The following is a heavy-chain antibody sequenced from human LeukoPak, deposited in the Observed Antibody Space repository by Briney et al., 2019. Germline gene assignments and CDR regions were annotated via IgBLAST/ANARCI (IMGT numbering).Heavy chain of an antibody. Sequence: ASVKVSCKAFGYTFTSNYMHWVRQAPGQGPEWMGVISPSGGSTTYAQKFQGRVTPTRDMSTSTDYLELSSLRSEDTAVYYCARDNSVRDGAWWFNPWGQGTLVTVSS. D-gene: IGHD5-24*01. J-gene: IGHJ5*02. CDR1: GYTFTSNY. CDR2: ISPSGGST. CDR3: ARDNSVRDGAWWFNP. V-gene: IGHV1-46*01.